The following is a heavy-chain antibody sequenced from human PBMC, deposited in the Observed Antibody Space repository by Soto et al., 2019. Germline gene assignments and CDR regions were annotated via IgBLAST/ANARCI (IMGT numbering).Heavy chain of an antibody. J-gene: IGHJ4*02. Sequence: SETLSLTCTVSGGSVSSGSYYWSCIRQPPGKGLEWIGYIYYSGSTNYNPSLKSRVTISVDTSNNQFSLKLSSVTAADTAMYYCARSPSSIVTTNWGQGTLVTVSS. CDR1: GGSVSSGSYY. CDR2: IYYSGST. D-gene: IGHD6-13*01. V-gene: IGHV4-61*01. CDR3: ARSPSSIVTTN.